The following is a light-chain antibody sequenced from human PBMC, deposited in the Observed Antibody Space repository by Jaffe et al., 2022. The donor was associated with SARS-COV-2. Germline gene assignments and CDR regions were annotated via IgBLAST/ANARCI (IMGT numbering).Light chain of an antibody. CDR1: SGSVSTSQY. CDR3: VVFMGSGTVV. J-gene: IGLJ2*01. Sequence: QTVVTQEPSFSVSPGGTVTLTCGLSSGSVSTSQYPSWYQQTPGQAPHTLIYNTNIRSSGVPDRFSGSILGNKAALTITGAQADDESDYYCVVFMGSGTVVFGGGTKLTVL. CDR2: NTN. V-gene: IGLV8-61*01.